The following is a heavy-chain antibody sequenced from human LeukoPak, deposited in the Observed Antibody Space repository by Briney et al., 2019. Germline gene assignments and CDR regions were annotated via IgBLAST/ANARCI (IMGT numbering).Heavy chain of an antibody. J-gene: IGHJ6*03. V-gene: IGHV1-8*01. D-gene: IGHD6-13*01. Sequence: ASVKVSCKASGYTFTSYDINWVRQATGQGLEWMGWMYPNSGNTGYAQKFQGRVTMTRNTSISTAYMELSSLRSEDTAVYYCARQGYSSSWYVSYYYYMDVWGKGTTVTISS. CDR2: MYPNSGNT. CDR1: GYTFTSYD. CDR3: ARQGYSSSWYVSYYYYMDV.